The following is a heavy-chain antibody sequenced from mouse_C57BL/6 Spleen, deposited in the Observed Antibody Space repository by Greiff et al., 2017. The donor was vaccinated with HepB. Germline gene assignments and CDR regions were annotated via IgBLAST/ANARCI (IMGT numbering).Heavy chain of an antibody. CDR3: ARCDYGDAMDY. Sequence: VQLQQPGAELVRPGSSVKLSCKASGYTFTSYWMHWVKQRPIQGLEWIGNIDPSDSETHYNQKFKDKATLTVDKSSSTAYMQLSSLTSEDSAVYYCARCDYGDAMDYWGQGTSVTVSS. J-gene: IGHJ4*01. CDR1: GYTFTSYW. CDR2: IDPSDSET. V-gene: IGHV1-52*01. D-gene: IGHD2-4*01.